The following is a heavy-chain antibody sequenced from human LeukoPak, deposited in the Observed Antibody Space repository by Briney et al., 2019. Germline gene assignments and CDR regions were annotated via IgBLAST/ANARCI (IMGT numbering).Heavy chain of an antibody. J-gene: IGHJ3*02. CDR1: GVSISSYY. V-gene: IGHV4-59*01. CDR2: IYYSGST. Sequence: SETLSLTCTVSGVSISSYYWSWIRQPPGKGLEWIGYIYYSGSTNYNPSLKSRVTISVDTSKNQFSLKLSSVTAADTAVYYCARDVDAFDIWGQGTMVTVSS. CDR3: ARDVDAFDI.